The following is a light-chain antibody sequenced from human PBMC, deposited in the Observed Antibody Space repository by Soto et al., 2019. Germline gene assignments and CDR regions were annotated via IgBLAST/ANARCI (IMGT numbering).Light chain of an antibody. CDR2: QDN. V-gene: IGLV3-1*01. Sequence: SYELTQPPSVSVSPGQTASITCSGHRLGDKYACWYQQRPGQSPVLVIYQDNKRPSGIPERFSGSNSGNTATLTISGTQAMDEGDYYCQEWDSTTVVFGGGTKLTVL. CDR3: QEWDSTTVV. J-gene: IGLJ2*01. CDR1: RLGDKY.